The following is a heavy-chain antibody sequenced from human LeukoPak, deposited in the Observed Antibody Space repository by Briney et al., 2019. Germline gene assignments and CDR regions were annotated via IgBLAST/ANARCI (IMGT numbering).Heavy chain of an antibody. J-gene: IGHJ3*02. CDR3: ARGKELRYFDWLSSPGAFDI. CDR1: GYSFTNYW. D-gene: IGHD3-9*01. Sequence: GESLKISCKGSGYSFTNYWIGWVRQMPGKGLEWMGIIYPGDSDTRYSPSFQGQVTISADKSISTAYLQWSSLKASDTAMYYCARGKELRYFDWLSSPGAFDIWGQGTMVTVSS. CDR2: IYPGDSDT. V-gene: IGHV5-51*01.